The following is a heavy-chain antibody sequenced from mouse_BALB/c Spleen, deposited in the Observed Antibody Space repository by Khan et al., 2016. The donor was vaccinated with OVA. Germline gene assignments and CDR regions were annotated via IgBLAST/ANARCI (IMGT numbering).Heavy chain of an antibody. J-gene: IGHJ4*01. V-gene: IGHV1-4*01. Sequence: QIQLVQSGAELARPGASVKMSCKASGYTFTSNTMPWLKQRPGQGLEWIGYINPGSSYTNYNQNFKDKATLTADKSSSTAYMQLSSLTSEDSAVYYCARRTTVYTLDYGGQGTSVTVSA. CDR2: INPGSSYT. CDR1: GYTFTSNT. CDR3: ARRTTVYTLDY. D-gene: IGHD1-1*01.